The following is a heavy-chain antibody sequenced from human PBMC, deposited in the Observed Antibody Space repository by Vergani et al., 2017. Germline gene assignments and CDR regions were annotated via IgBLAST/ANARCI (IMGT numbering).Heavy chain of an antibody. CDR1: GFTFSSYG. CDR3: AGIQLQAFDI. V-gene: IGHV3-30*19. J-gene: IGHJ3*02. CDR2: IWYDGSNK. Sequence: QVQLVESGGGVVQPGRSLRLSCAASGFTFSSYGMHWVRQAPGKGLEWVAVIWYDGSNKYYADSVKGRFTISRDNSKNTLYLQMNSLRAEDTAVYYCAGIQLQAFDIWGQGTTVTVSS. D-gene: IGHD5-18*01.